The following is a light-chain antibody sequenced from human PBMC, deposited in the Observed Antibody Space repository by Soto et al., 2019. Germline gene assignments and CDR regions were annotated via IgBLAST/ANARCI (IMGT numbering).Light chain of an antibody. CDR2: GAS. CDR1: QSVSSSY. Sequence: EIVLTQSPGTLSLSPGERATLSCRASQSVSSSYLAWYQQKPGQAPRLLISGASSRATGIPDRFSGSGSGTDFTLTIIRLEPEDCAVYYCQQYGGSPPFAFGPGTKVDIK. J-gene: IGKJ3*01. CDR3: QQYGGSPPFA. V-gene: IGKV3-20*01.